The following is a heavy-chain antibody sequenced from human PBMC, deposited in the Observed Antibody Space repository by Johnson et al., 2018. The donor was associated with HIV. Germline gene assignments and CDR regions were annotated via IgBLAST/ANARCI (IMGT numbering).Heavy chain of an antibody. J-gene: IGHJ3*02. CDR1: GFAFSSYV. D-gene: IGHD6-6*01. V-gene: IGHV3-30*04. CDR2: IPYDGSNK. CDR3: AKQQLVPDDAFDI. Sequence: QVQLVESGGGVVQPGRSLRLSCAASGFAFSSYVMHWVRQAPGKGLEWVAVIPYDGSNKYYADSVKGRFTISRDNSKNTLYLQMNSLRAEDTAVYYCAKQQLVPDDAFDIWGQGTMVTVSS.